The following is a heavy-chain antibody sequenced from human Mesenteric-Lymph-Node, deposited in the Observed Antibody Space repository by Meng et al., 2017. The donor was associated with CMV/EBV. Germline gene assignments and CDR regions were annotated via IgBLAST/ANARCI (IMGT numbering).Heavy chain of an antibody. CDR1: GFTFSSYA. CDR3: ARGYTSSAVSNWFDP. V-gene: IGHV3-30*02. D-gene: IGHD3-16*02. CDR2: IRNDGSSK. J-gene: IGHJ5*02. Sequence: SGFTFSSYAMMWVRQAPGKGLEWVASIRNDGSSKYYAGSVKGRFTISRDDSKNTLYLQMNSLRTEDTAVYYCARGYTSSAVSNWFDPWGQGTLVTVSS.